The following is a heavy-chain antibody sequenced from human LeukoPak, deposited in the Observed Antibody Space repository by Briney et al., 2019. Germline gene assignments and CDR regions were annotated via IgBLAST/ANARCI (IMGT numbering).Heavy chain of an antibody. CDR3: ARSPWGTMVRGVIVGYFDY. CDR1: GITFSSYE. D-gene: IGHD3-10*01. V-gene: IGHV3-48*03. J-gene: IGHJ4*02. Sequence: GGSLRLSCAASGITFSSYEMNWVRQAPGQGLEWVSYISSSGSTIYYADSVKGRFTISRDNAKNSLYLQMNSLRAEDTAVYYCARSPWGTMVRGVIVGYFDYWGQGTLVTVSS. CDR2: ISSSGSTI.